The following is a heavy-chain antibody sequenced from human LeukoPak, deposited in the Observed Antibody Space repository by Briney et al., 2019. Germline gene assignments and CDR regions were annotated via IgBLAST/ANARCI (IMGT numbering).Heavy chain of an antibody. Sequence: GGSLRLSCAASGFTFSRCWMSWVRQAPGKGLEGGANIRQDGSEKHYLDSVKGRITISRDNAKNSLYLQMNSLRVEDTAVYFCARGGSPVYSSSWEPFDYWGQGTLVTVSS. CDR3: ARGGSPVYSSSWEPFDY. D-gene: IGHD6-13*01. CDR2: IRQDGSEK. V-gene: IGHV3-7*01. J-gene: IGHJ4*02. CDR1: GFTFSRCW.